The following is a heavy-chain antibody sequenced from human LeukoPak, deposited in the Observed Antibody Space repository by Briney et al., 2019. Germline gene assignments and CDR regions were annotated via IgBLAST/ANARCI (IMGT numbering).Heavy chain of an antibody. J-gene: IGHJ3*02. CDR3: ARVSGSSEAAFDI. CDR2: INPNSGDT. D-gene: IGHD3-10*01. V-gene: IGHV1-2*02. CDR1: GYTFTSYG. Sequence: GASVKVSCKASGYTFTSYGISWVRQAPGQGLEWVGWINPNSGDTNSAQKFQGRVTMTRDTSISTAYMELRRLSSDDTAVYFCARVSGSSEAAFDIWGPGTMVTVSS.